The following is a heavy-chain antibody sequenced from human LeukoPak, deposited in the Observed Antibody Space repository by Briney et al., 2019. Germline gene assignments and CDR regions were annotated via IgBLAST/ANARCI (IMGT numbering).Heavy chain of an antibody. CDR1: GFTFSSYA. CDR2: ISSSGSTI. Sequence: GGSLRLSCAASGFTFSSYAMSWIRQAPGKGLEWVSYISSSGSTIYYADSVKGRFTISRDNAKNSLYLQMNSLRAEDTAVYHCARDTRFGELLVEFDYWGQGTLVTVSS. CDR3: ARDTRFGELLVEFDY. V-gene: IGHV3-11*04. J-gene: IGHJ4*02. D-gene: IGHD3-10*01.